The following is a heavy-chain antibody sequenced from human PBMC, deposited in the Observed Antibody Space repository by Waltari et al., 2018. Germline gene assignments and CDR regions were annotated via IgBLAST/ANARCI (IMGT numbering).Heavy chain of an antibody. CDR2: IYASGDT. V-gene: IGHV4-4*07. J-gene: IGHJ4*02. CDR1: GGSISSYS. CDR3: ARHNLKNSGGWSGGY. Sequence: QVQLQESGPGLVKPSETLSLICTVSGGSISSYSWSCIRQPAGKGLEWIGRIYASGDTNYNPSLKSRVTMSVDTSKNQFSLKLTSVTAADTAVYYCARHNLKNSGGWSGGYWGQGTLVIVSS. D-gene: IGHD2-15*01.